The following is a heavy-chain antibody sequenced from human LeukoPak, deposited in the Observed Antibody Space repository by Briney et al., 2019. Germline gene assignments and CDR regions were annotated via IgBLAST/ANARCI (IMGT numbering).Heavy chain of an antibody. D-gene: IGHD6-19*01. CDR1: GGSISSYY. Sequence: SETLSLTCTVSGGSISSYYWSWIRQPPGKGLEWIGYIYYSGSTNYNPSLKSRVTISVDTSKNQFSLKLSSVTAADTAVYYCARMDFLPPLVAGAFDIWGQGTMVTVSS. CDR2: IYYSGST. CDR3: ARMDFLPPLVAGAFDI. V-gene: IGHV4-59*01. J-gene: IGHJ3*02.